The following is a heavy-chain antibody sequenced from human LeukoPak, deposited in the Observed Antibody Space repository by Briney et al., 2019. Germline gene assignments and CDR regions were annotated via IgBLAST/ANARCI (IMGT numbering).Heavy chain of an antibody. V-gene: IGHV3-33*06. D-gene: IGHD3-10*01. CDR1: GFTFSSYG. Sequence: PGGSLRLSCAASGFTFSSYGMHWVRQAPGKGLEWVAVIWYDGSNKYYADSVKGQFTISRDNSKNTLYLQMNSLRAEDTAVYYCAKEVSGDYYYYMDVWGKGTTVTVSS. CDR2: IWYDGSNK. CDR3: AKEVSGDYYYYMDV. J-gene: IGHJ6*03.